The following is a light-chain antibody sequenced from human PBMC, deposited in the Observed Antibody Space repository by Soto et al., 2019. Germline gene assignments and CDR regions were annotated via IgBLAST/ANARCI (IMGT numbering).Light chain of an antibody. Sequence: DIPLTQSPSSLSASVGGRVTITCRASQSISTYLNWYVQKSGKAPRLLIYAASTLQGGVPSRFSGSGSGTDFTLTINSLQPEDFATYYCQHSHSNPPTFGQGTQLEIK. CDR2: AAS. CDR1: QSISTY. CDR3: QHSHSNPPT. V-gene: IGKV1-39*01. J-gene: IGKJ5*01.